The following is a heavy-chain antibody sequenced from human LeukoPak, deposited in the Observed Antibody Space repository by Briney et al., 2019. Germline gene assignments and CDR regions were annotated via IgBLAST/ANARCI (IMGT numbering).Heavy chain of an antibody. Sequence: PGGSLRLSCAASGFTVSSNYMSWLRQAPGKGLEWVSVIYNSGSTYYADSVKGRFTISRDNSKNTLYLQMNSLRAEDTAVYYCARRIVVVITATPGNDAFDIWGQGTMVTVSS. J-gene: IGHJ3*02. V-gene: IGHV3-66*02. CDR3: ARRIVVVITATPGNDAFDI. CDR1: GFTVSSNY. CDR2: IYNSGST. D-gene: IGHD2-15*01.